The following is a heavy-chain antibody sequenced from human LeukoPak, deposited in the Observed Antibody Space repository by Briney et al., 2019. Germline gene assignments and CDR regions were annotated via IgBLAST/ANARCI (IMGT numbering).Heavy chain of an antibody. D-gene: IGHD5-24*01. CDR1: GGSISTNNHY. V-gene: IGHV4-39*01. J-gene: IGHJ3*02. Sequence: PSETLSLTCTVSGGSISTNNHYWVWIRQPPGKGLEWIGNIYYSGSTDYNPSLKSRVTISVDTSENHFSLKVTSVTAADTAVYYCARWRHGYNSVDAFDIWGQGVMVTVSS. CDR2: IYYSGST. CDR3: ARWRHGYNSVDAFDI.